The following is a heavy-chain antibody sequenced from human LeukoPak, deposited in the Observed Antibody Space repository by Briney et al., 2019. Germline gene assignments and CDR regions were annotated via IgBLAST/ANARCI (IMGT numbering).Heavy chain of an antibody. CDR1: DDSISDYY. V-gene: IGHV4-59*01. D-gene: IGHD3-16*01. CDR3: TRGAGWLIDY. J-gene: IGHJ4*02. CDR2: FHNSGTS. Sequence: SSQTLSLTCTVSDDSISDYYRGWIRQPPGKGLEWIGYFHNSGTSTYNPSLKSRVTISADTSKNQFSLKLNSLTTADTAVYYCTRGAGWLIDYWGQGILVTVSS.